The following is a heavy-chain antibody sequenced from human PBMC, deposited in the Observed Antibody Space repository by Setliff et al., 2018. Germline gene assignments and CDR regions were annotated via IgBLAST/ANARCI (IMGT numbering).Heavy chain of an antibody. Sequence: GGSLRLSCAASGFTFSSYSMNWVRQAPGKGLEWVSYISSSSSTIYYADSVKGRFTISRDNAKNSLYLQMNSLRAEDTAVYYCARGMVRGVSSRWNFDLWGRGTLVTVSS. J-gene: IGHJ2*01. CDR2: ISSSSSTI. V-gene: IGHV3-48*01. CDR3: ARGMVRGVSSRWNFDL. CDR1: GFTFSSYS. D-gene: IGHD3-10*01.